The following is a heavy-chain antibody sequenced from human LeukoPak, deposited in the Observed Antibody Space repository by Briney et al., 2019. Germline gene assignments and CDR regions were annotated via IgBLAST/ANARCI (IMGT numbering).Heavy chain of an antibody. CDR2: MNPNSGNT. CDR3: ASIREAFDI. Sequence: GASVKVSCKASGYTFTGYYMHWVRQAPGQGLEWMGWMNPNSGNTGYAQKFQGRVTMTRNTSISTAYMELSSLRSEDTAVYYCASIREAFDIWGQGTMVTASS. V-gene: IGHV1-8*02. CDR1: GYTFTGYY. J-gene: IGHJ3*02.